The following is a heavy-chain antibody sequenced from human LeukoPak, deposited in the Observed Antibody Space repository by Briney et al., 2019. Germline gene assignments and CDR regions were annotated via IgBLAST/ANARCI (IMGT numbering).Heavy chain of an antibody. CDR2: IRYDGSNK. CDR3: ARGVPKTSYYYCYMDV. CDR1: GFTFSSYG. D-gene: IGHD4-11*01. V-gene: IGHV3-30*02. Sequence: QSGGSLRLSCAASGFTFSSYGMHWVRQAPGKGLEWVAFIRYDGSNKYYADSVKGRFTISRDNPKNTLYLQMNSLRAEDTAVYYCARGVPKTSYYYCYMDVWGKGTTVTVSS. J-gene: IGHJ6*03.